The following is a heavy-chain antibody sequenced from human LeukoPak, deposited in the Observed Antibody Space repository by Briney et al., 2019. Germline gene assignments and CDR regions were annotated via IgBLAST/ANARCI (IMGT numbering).Heavy chain of an antibody. V-gene: IGHV4-38-2*02. CDR3: ARDRVLGQWLVRTYGMDV. D-gene: IGHD6-19*01. J-gene: IGHJ6*02. CDR2: IYHSGST. Sequence: SETLSLTCTVSGASISSGYYWGWIRQPPGKGLEWIGSIYHSGSTYYNPSLKSRVTISVDTSKNQFSLKLSSVTAADTAVYYCARDRVLGQWLVRTYGMDVWGQGTTFTVSS. CDR1: GASISSGYY.